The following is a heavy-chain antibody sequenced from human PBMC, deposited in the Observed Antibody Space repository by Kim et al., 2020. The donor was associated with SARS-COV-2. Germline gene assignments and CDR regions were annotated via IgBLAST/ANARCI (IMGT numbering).Heavy chain of an antibody. CDR3: ARTTDNNGFYTRFDN. V-gene: IGHV4-59*01. J-gene: IGHJ5*02. Sequence: SETLSLTCGIYGATITSKYWSWIRQPPGKPLEWIGYVYYSGSTKYNPSLESRVTISADTPRNQFSLKVTSVTAADTAVYYCARTTDNNGFYTRFDNWGQGIVVTVAS. CDR1: GATITSKY. CDR2: VYYSGST. D-gene: IGHD5-12*01.